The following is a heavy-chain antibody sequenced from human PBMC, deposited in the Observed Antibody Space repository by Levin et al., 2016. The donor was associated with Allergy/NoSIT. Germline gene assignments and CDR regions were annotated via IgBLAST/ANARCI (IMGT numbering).Heavy chain of an antibody. D-gene: IGHD6-19*01. V-gene: IGHV5-51*01. CDR1: GYSFTNYW. J-gene: IGHJ6*02. CDR2: TYPGDSDA. CDR3: ARREGSGWWNGLGV. Sequence: GGSLRLSCKGSGYSFTNYWIGWVRQMSGKGLEWMGITYPGDSDARYSPTFVDQVTISADKSVSTAYLQWSSLKASDTATYYCARREGSGWWNGLGVWGQGTTVTVS.